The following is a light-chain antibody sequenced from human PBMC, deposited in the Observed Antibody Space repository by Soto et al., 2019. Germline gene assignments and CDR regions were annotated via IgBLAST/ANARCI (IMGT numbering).Light chain of an antibody. CDR2: WAS. CDR1: QSVLYSSNNNNY. V-gene: IGKV4-1*01. Sequence: TMIPHSPHPLPVSLDKRATSNCKSSQSVLYSSNNNNYLAWYQQKPGQPPKLLIYWASSLESGVPYRFSGSGSGTEFTLTISSLQAEDVAVYYCQQYYSTPSTFGRGTKVDIK. CDR3: QQYYSTPST. J-gene: IGKJ4*01.